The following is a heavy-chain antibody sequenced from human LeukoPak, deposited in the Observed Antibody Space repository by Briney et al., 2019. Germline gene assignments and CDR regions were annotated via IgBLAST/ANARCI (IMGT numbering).Heavy chain of an antibody. CDR1: GFMLNNYD. V-gene: IGHV3-33*06. CDR2: IWYDETNK. CDR3: AKDNRGVDQWLVPRNDY. D-gene: IGHD6-19*01. Sequence: PGGSLRLSCAASGFMLNNYDMHWVRQAPGRGLEWVAMIWYDETNKYYADSVTGRFTISRDNSKNTLYLQMNSLRAEDTAVYYCAKDNRGVDQWLVPRNDYWGQGTLVTVSS. J-gene: IGHJ4*02.